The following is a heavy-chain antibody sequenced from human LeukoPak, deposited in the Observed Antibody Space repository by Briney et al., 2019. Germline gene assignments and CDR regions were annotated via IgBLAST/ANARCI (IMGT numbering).Heavy chain of an antibody. D-gene: IGHD3-10*01. CDR2: IIPIFGTA. V-gene: IGHV1-69*05. Sequence: GSSVKVSCKASGGTFSSYAISWVRQAPGQGLEWMGGIIPIFGTANYAQKFQGRVTTATDESTSTAYMELSSLRSEDTAVYYCASVLLWFGELGWFDPWGQGTLVTVSS. J-gene: IGHJ5*02. CDR3: ASVLLWFGELGWFDP. CDR1: GGTFSSYA.